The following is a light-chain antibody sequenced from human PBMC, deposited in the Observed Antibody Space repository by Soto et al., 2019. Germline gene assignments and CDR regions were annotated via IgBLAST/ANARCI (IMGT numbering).Light chain of an antibody. CDR3: YSYAGSSAYV. J-gene: IGLJ1*01. CDR1: SSDVGPYNR. CDR2: EGN. Sequence: QSVLTQPASVSGSPGQSITISCTGTSSDVGPYNRVSWYQHHPGKAPKLIIFEGNKRPSGISNRFSGSKSANTASLTISGLQAEDEADYYCYSYAGSSAYVFGTGTKVAVL. V-gene: IGLV2-23*01.